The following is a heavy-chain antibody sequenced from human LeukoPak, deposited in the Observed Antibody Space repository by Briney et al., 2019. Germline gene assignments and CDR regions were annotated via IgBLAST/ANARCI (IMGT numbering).Heavy chain of an antibody. J-gene: IGHJ4*02. CDR1: GYTFTSYG. D-gene: IGHD2-15*01. V-gene: IGHV1-18*01. Sequence: ASVKFSCKASGYTFTSYGISWVRQAPGQGLEWMGWISAYNGNTNYAQKLQGRVTMTTDTSTSTAYMELRSLRSDDTAVYYCARDGDCSGGSCSPPSYWGQGTLVTVSS. CDR3: ARDGDCSGGSCSPPSY. CDR2: ISAYNGNT.